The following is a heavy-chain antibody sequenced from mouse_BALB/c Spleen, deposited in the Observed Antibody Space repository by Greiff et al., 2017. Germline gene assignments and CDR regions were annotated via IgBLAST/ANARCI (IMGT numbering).Heavy chain of an antibody. CDR3: ARDRDDGYAYAMDY. CDR2: ISSGGSYT. V-gene: IGHV5-9-4*01. J-gene: IGHJ4*01. Sequence: EVKLVESGGGLVKPGGSLKLSCAASGFTFSSYAMSWVRQSPEKRLEWVAEISSGGSYTYYPDTVTGRFTISSDNAKNTLYLEMSSLRSEDTAMYYCARDRDDGYAYAMDYWGQGTSVTVSS. D-gene: IGHD2-3*01. CDR1: GFTFSSYA.